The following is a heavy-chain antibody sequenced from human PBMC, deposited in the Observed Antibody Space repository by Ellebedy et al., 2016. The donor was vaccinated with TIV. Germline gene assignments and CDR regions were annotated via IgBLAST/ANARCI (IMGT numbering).Heavy chain of an antibody. CDR3: ARTGTMTI. D-gene: IGHD1-14*01. CDR2: INPDSGGT. J-gene: IGHJ1*01. CDR1: GYTFSGYY. Sequence: ASVKVSCXASGYTFSGYYMHWVRQAPGQGLEWMGWINPDSGGTKYAQKFQGRVTMTRDTSIGTAYMELSRLRSDDTAVYYCARTGTMTIWGQGTLVTVSS. V-gene: IGHV1-2*02.